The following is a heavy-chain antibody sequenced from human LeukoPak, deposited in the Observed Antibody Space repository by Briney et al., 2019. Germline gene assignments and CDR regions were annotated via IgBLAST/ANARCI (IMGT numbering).Heavy chain of an antibody. J-gene: IGHJ4*02. D-gene: IGHD3-22*01. V-gene: IGHV5-10-1*01. Sequence: GESLSISCQGSGYRFTKYWITWVRQMPGKGLEWMGTIDPSDSYTNYSPSFQGHVTFSADTSISTAYLQWSSLKDSDTAMYYCGRRLVGHYYDSSWGQGTLVTVSS. CDR3: GRRLVGHYYDSS. CDR2: IDPSDSYT. CDR1: GYRFTKYW.